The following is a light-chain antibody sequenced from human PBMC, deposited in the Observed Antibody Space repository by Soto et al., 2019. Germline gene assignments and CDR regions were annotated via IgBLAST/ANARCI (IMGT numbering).Light chain of an antibody. CDR1: SSDDGGYNY. CDR3: SSYTTSNTRQIV. Sequence: QSALTQPASVSGSPGQSITISCTGTSSDDGGYNYVSWYQQHPGKAPKFMIYDVSTRPSGVSNRFSGSKSGNTASLTISGLQAEDEADYSCSSYTTSNTRQIVFGTGTKVTVL. J-gene: IGLJ1*01. CDR2: DVS. V-gene: IGLV2-14*01.